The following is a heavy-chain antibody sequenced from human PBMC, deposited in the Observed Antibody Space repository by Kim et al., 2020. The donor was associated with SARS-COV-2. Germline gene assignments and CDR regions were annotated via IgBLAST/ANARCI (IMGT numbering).Heavy chain of an antibody. J-gene: IGHJ5*02. D-gene: IGHD3-3*02. Sequence: NPSLKMRVTKSVDTSKNQFSLKLGDVTAAGTAVYYCARGSIFGKGSWFDPWGQGTLVTVSS. V-gene: IGHV4-31*02. CDR3: ARGSIFGKGSWFDP.